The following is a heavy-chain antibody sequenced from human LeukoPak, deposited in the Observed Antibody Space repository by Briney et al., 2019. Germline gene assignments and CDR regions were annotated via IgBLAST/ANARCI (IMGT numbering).Heavy chain of an antibody. CDR3: AKGTKVIVVDNYFDY. D-gene: IGHD3-22*01. CDR2: IWYDGTNK. CDR1: GFTFSSYG. V-gene: IGHV3-33*06. J-gene: IGHJ4*02. Sequence: GGSLRLSCAASGFTFSSYGMHWVRQAPGKGLEWVALIWYDGTNKYYADSVKGRFTISRDNSKNTLYLQMKSLRAEDTAVYYCAKGTKVIVVDNYFDYWGQGTLVTVSS.